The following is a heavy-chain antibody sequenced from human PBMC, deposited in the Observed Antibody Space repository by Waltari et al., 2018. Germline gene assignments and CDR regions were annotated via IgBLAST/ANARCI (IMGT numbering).Heavy chain of an antibody. CDR2: IYHSGST. V-gene: IGHV4-38-2*01. J-gene: IGHJ4*02. CDR3: ARQGIVATIPRY. CDR1: GYSISSGYY. Sequence: QVQLQELGPGLVKPSETLSLTCAVSGYSISSGYYWGWIRQPPGKGLEWIGSIYHSGSTYYNPSLKSRVTISVDTSKNQFSLKLSSVTAADTAVYYCARQGIVATIPRYWGQGTLVTVSS. D-gene: IGHD5-12*01.